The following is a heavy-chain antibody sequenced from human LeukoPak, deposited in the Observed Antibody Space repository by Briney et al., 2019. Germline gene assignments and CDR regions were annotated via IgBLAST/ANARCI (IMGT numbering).Heavy chain of an antibody. CDR2: IYYSGST. CDR3: ARGGGFTYSSSWYSDWFDP. D-gene: IGHD6-13*01. Sequence: SETLSLTCTVSGGSIISGGYYWSWIRQHPGKGLEWIGYIYYSGSTNYNPSLKSRVTISVDTSKNQFSLKLSSVTAADTAVYYCARGGGFTYSSSWYSDWFDPWGQGTLVTVSS. CDR1: GGSIISGGYY. V-gene: IGHV4-61*08. J-gene: IGHJ5*02.